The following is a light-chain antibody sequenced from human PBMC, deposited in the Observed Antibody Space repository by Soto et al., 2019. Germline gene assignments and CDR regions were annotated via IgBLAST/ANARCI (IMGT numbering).Light chain of an antibody. CDR1: QSISSY. J-gene: IGKJ4*01. CDR3: QQSYSTPLT. CDR2: AAS. V-gene: IGKV1-39*01. Sequence: DIQMTQSPSSLSASVGDRVTITCLASQSISSYLNWYQQKPGKAPKLLIYAASSLKSGVPSRFSGSGSGTDFPLTISSLQPEDFATYYCQQSYSTPLTFGGGTKVDIK.